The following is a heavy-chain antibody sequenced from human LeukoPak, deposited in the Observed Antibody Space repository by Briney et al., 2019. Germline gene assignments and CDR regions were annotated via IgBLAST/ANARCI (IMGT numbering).Heavy chain of an antibody. Sequence: GKSLRLSCAASGFTFSSYAMHWVRQAPGKGLEWVAVISYDGSNKYYADSVKGRFIISRDNSKNTLYLQMNSLRAEDTAVYYCARTPDNSGSYSYYYYYYMDVWGKGTTVTVSS. V-gene: IGHV3-30-3*01. CDR1: GFTFSSYA. D-gene: IGHD3-22*01. J-gene: IGHJ6*03. CDR2: ISYDGSNK. CDR3: ARTPDNSGSYSYYYYYYMDV.